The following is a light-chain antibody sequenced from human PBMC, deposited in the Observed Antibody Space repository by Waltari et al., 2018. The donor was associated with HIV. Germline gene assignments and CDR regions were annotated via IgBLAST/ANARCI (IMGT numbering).Light chain of an antibody. CDR3: QQGSSFPFT. CDR1: QIINSW. CDR2: AAT. J-gene: IGKJ3*01. V-gene: IGKV1D-12*01. Sequence: DIQMTQTPSFVSASVGDRVTLTCRASQIINSWLAWYQQKPGKAPKLLIYAATTLQRGVPSRVSGSGSGTDYSLSISGLLPEDFAVYVCQQGSSFPFTFGPGTKVEMK.